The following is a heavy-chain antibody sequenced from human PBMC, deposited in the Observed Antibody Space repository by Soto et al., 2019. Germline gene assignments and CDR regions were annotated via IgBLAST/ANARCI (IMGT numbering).Heavy chain of an antibody. CDR3: ASMTYGYHFDY. J-gene: IGHJ4*02. CDR1: GGSLTTNY. D-gene: IGHD5-18*01. Sequence: QVHLQESGPGLVKPSETLSLTCFFSGGSLTTNYWSWIRQPPGKGLEWVGYIFHTGRANFNPSLRGRGSMSIDTSKRQFTLNLTSVTAADTAVYYCASMTYGYHFDYWGQGSRVTVSS. V-gene: IGHV4-59*01. CDR2: IFHTGRA.